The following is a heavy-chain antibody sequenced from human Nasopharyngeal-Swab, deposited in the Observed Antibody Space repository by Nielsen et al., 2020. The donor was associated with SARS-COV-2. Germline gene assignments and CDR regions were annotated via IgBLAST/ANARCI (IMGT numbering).Heavy chain of an antibody. CDR2: ISAYNGDT. V-gene: IGHV1-18*01. J-gene: IGHJ4*02. CDR3: ATWAGYSHGSVPQDVASFDY. CDR1: GYTFTTYG. Sequence: ASVKVSCKASGYTFTTYGISWVRQAPGQGLEWMGWISAYNGDTNYAQKLQGRLTMTTDTSMSTAYMELRSLTSDDTAVYYCATWAGYSHGSVPQDVASFDYWGQGTLVTVSS. D-gene: IGHD5-18*01.